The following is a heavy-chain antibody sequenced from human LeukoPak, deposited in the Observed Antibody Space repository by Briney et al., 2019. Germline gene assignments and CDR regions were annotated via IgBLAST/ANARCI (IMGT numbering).Heavy chain of an antibody. V-gene: IGHV1-2*02. D-gene: IGHD6-13*01. Sequence: ESSVKVSCKASGYTFTGYYMHWVRQAPGQELEWMGWINPNSGGTNYAQKFQGRVTMTRDTSISTAYMELSRLRSDDTAVYYCARDLSIAAAIDPWGQGTLVTVSS. J-gene: IGHJ5*02. CDR2: INPNSGGT. CDR3: ARDLSIAAAIDP. CDR1: GYTFTGYY.